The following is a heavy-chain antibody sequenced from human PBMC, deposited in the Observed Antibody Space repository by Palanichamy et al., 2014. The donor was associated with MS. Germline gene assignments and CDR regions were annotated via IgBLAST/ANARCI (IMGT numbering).Heavy chain of an antibody. D-gene: IGHD3-16*01. CDR1: GFTFSSYA. CDR2: ISGSGGNT. V-gene: IGHV3-23*01. Sequence: EVQLLESGGDLVQPGGSLRLSCAASGFTFSSYAMSWVRQAPGKGLEWVSAISGSGGNTYYADSVKGRFTISRDNSKNTLYLQMNSPRAEDTAVYYCAKGGEWGRSHFDYWGQGTLVTVSS. J-gene: IGHJ4*02. CDR3: AKGGEWGRSHFDY.